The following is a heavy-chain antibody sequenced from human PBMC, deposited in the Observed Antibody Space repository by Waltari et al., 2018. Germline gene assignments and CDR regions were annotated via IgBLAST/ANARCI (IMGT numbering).Heavy chain of an antibody. D-gene: IGHD6-6*01. CDR2: INHSGST. CDR1: GGSFSGYY. V-gene: IGHV4-34*01. Sequence: QVQLQQWGAGLLKPSETPSLTCAVYGGSFSGYYWSWTRQPPGKGLEWIGEINHSGSTNYNPSLKSRVTISVDTSKNQFSLKLSSVTAADTAVYYCARGKSIAALFDYWGQGTLVTVSS. J-gene: IGHJ4*02. CDR3: ARGKSIAALFDY.